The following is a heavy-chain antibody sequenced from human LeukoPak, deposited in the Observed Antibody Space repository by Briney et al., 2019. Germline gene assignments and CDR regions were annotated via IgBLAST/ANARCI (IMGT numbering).Heavy chain of an antibody. D-gene: IGHD1-26*01. Sequence: GRSLRLSRAASGFTFSSYAMHWVRQAPGKGLEWVAVISYDGSNKYYADSVKGRFTISRDNSKNTLYLQMNSLRAEDTAVYYCARDRGSYYYYYGMDVWGQGTTVTVSS. J-gene: IGHJ6*02. CDR3: ARDRGSYYYYYGMDV. CDR1: GFTFSSYA. CDR2: ISYDGSNK. V-gene: IGHV3-30-3*01.